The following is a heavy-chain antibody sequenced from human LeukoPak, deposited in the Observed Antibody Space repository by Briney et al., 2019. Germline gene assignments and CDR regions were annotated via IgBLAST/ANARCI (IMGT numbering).Heavy chain of an antibody. CDR3: ARDLNWAFDY. CDR1: GFTFSDYY. Sequence: GGSLRLSCAASGFTFSDYYMSWIRQAPGKGLEWVSYISSSSSYTNYADSVKGRFTISRDNAKNSLYLQMNSLRDEDTAVYYCARDLNWAFDYWGQGTLVTVSS. J-gene: IGHJ4*02. CDR2: ISSSSSYT. V-gene: IGHV3-11*06. D-gene: IGHD3/OR15-3a*01.